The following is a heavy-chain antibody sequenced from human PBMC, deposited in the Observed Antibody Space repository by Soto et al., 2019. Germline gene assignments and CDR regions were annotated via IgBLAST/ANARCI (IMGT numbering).Heavy chain of an antibody. CDR3: AIVGRDSSGGPYYYYGMDV. CDR1: GGSISSYY. D-gene: IGHD6-19*01. V-gene: IGHV4-4*07. Sequence: QVQLQESGPGLVKPSETLSLTCTVSGGSISSYYWSWIRQPAGKGLEWIGRIYTSGSTNYNPSLKSRVTMSVDTSNNQFSLKLSAVTAADTAVYYCAIVGRDSSGGPYYYYGMDVWGQGTTVTVSS. CDR2: IYTSGST. J-gene: IGHJ6*02.